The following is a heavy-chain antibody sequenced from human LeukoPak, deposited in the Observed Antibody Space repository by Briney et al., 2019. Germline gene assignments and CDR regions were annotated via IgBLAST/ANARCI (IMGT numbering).Heavy chain of an antibody. J-gene: IGHJ4*02. D-gene: IGHD6-19*01. CDR3: ARRVYSSGWYPTGDYFDY. Sequence: PSETLSLTCTVSGGSISSSSYYWGWIRQPPGKGLEWIGSIYYSGSTYYNPSLKSRVTMSVDTSKNQFSLKLSSVTAADTAVYYCARRVYSSGWYPTGDYFDYWGQGILVTVSS. CDR2: IYYSGST. CDR1: GGSISSSSYY. V-gene: IGHV4-39*01.